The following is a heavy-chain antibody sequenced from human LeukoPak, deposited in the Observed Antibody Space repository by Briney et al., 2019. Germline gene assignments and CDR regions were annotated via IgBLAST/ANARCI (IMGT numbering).Heavy chain of an antibody. J-gene: IGHJ4*02. V-gene: IGHV4-59*08. CDR1: GGSISSYY. CDR3: ARSPRAYYDFWSGPVPPDY. CDR2: IYYSGST. Sequence: PSETLSLTCTVSGGSISSYYWSWIRQPPGKGLEWIGYIYYSGSTYYNPSLKSRVTISVDTSKNQFSLKLSSVTAADTAVYYCARSPRAYYDFWSGPVPPDYWGQGTLVTVSS. D-gene: IGHD3-3*01.